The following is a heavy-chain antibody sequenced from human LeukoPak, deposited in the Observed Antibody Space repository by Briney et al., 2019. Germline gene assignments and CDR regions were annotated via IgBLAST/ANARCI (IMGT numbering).Heavy chain of an antibody. Sequence: GGSLRLSCAASGFTFSSYWMHWVRQAPGKGLVWVSRINSDGSSTSYADSVKGRFTISRDNAKNTLYLQMNSLRAEDTAVYYCARARGVPYGGNLWGQGTLVTVSS. CDR3: ARARGVPYGGNL. CDR1: GFTFSSYW. CDR2: INSDGSST. V-gene: IGHV3-74*01. J-gene: IGHJ4*02. D-gene: IGHD4-23*01.